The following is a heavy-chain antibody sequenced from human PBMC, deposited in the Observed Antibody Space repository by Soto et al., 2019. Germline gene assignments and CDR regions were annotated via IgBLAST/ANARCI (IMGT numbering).Heavy chain of an antibody. CDR2: IYPGDSDT. D-gene: IGHD6-13*01. CDR3: ARHRVEWASAAGRDYYYGMDV. CDR1: GYSFTSYW. V-gene: IGHV5-51*01. J-gene: IGHJ6*02. Sequence: EVQLVQSGAEVKKPGESLKISCKGSGYSFTSYWIGWVRQMPGKGLEWMGIIYPGDSDTRYSPSFQGQVTISADKSISTAYLQWSSLKASDTAMYYCARHRVEWASAAGRDYYYGMDVWGQGTTVTVSS.